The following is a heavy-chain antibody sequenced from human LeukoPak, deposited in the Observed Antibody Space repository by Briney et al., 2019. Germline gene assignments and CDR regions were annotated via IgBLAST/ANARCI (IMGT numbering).Heavy chain of an antibody. J-gene: IGHJ6*03. V-gene: IGHV3-72*01. Sequence: GGSLRLSCAASGFTFSDHYMDWVRQAPGRGLEWVGRIRNKVNSYTTQYAASVKGRFTISRDDSKSSLYLQMNSLKTEDTAVYYCSRPASYYFNYLDVWGRGTTVTVSS. CDR3: SRPASYYFNYLDV. CDR1: GFTFSDHY. CDR2: IRNKVNSYTT. D-gene: IGHD1-26*01.